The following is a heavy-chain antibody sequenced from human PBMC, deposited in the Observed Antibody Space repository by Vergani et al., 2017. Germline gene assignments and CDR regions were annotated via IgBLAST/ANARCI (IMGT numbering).Heavy chain of an antibody. J-gene: IGHJ4*02. D-gene: IGHD2-15*01. CDR3: ASKRGACRAAYCHSYDF. V-gene: IGHV4-39*01. Sequence: QVQLQESGPGLVKPSETLSLTCTVSCDSVISTDYHLGWIRQPPGKGLEWIGSMDYSGSTSYNPSLESRISISFETPKNQFSLRLTSVTDADTAVYYCASKRGACRAAYCHSYDFWGPGTLVGVSS. CDR2: MDYSGST. CDR1: CDSVISTDYH.